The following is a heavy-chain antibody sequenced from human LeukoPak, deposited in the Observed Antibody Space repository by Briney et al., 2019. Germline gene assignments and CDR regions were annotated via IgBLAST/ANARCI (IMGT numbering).Heavy chain of an antibody. CDR2: IYFSGST. D-gene: IGHD2-21*01. J-gene: IGHJ4*02. Sequence: TSETLSLTCTVSGGSVSSSDYYWGWIRQPPGKGLEWIGSIYFSGSTYDNPSLKSRVTISVDTSKNQFSLKLSSVTAADTAVYYCACGGFRPDYWGQGTLVTVSS. CDR1: GGSVSSSDYY. CDR3: ACGGFRPDY. V-gene: IGHV4-39*01.